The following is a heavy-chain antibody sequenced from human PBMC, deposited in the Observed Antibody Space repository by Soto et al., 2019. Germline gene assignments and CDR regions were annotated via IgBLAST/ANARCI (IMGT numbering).Heavy chain of an antibody. CDR1: GYTFTSYD. Sequence: GASVKVSCKASGYTFTSYDINWVRQATRQGLEWMGWMNPNSGNTGYAQKFQGRVTMTRNTSISTAYMELSSLRSEDTAVYYCARVGDCAAARQRRAFDIWGQGTMVTVSS. V-gene: IGHV1-8*01. J-gene: IGHJ3*02. CDR2: MNPNSGNT. CDR3: ARVGDCAAARQRRAFDI. D-gene: IGHD6-13*01.